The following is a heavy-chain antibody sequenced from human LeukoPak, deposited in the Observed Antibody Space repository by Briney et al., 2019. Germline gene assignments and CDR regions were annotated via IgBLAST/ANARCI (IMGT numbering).Heavy chain of an antibody. CDR3: ARGRWFDP. Sequence: PGGSLRLSCAASGFTFSIYEMNWVRQAPGKGLKWVSFISGSGSTIHFADSVKGRFTISRDNAKNSLYLQMNSLRGEDTAVYYCARGRWFDPWGQGTLVTVSS. CDR1: GFTFSIYE. CDR2: ISGSGSTI. V-gene: IGHV3-48*03. J-gene: IGHJ5*02.